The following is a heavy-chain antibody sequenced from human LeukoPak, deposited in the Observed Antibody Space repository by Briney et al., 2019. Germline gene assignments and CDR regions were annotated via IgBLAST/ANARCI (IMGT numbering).Heavy chain of an antibody. Sequence: GGSLRLSCAASGFTFSNAWMSWVRQAPGKGLEWVSSISSTSSLIWYADSLKGRFTISRDNAKNSLYLQMDSLRAEDTAVYYCARYNSGWNDYWGQGTLVTVSS. J-gene: IGHJ4*02. CDR2: ISSTSSLI. CDR1: GFTFSNAW. CDR3: ARYNSGWNDY. V-gene: IGHV3-21*01. D-gene: IGHD6-19*01.